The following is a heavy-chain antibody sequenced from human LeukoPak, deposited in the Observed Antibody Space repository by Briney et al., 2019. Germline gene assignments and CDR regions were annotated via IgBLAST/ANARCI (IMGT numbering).Heavy chain of an antibody. J-gene: IGHJ4*02. V-gene: IGHV1-2*02. CDR3: ARVPSTYYDSSGYRDY. CDR1: GYTFTGYY. Sequence: GASVKVSCKASGYTFTGYYMHWLRQAPGQGLEWMGWINPNSGGTNYAQKFQGRVTMTRDTSISTAYMELSRLRSDDTAVYYCARVPSTYYDSSGYRDYWGQGTLVTVSS. D-gene: IGHD3-22*01. CDR2: INPNSGGT.